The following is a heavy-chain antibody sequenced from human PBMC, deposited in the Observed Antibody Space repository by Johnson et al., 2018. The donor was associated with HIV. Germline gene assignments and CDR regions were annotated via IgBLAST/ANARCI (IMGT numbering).Heavy chain of an antibody. V-gene: IGHV3-30*02. Sequence: VQLVESGGGLVQPGGSLRLSCAASGFTVSSNYMSWVRQAPGTGLEWVAFIRYDGSYKYYADSVKGRFTISRDNAKNSLYLQMNSLRAEDTAVYYCAKGEPVAFDIWGQGTMVTVSS. CDR3: AKGEPVAFDI. CDR2: IRYDGSYK. D-gene: IGHD1-14*01. J-gene: IGHJ3*02. CDR1: GFTVSSNY.